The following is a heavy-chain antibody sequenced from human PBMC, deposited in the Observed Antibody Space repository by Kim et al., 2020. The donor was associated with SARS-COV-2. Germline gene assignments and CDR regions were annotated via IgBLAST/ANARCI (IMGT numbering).Heavy chain of an antibody. CDR2: IDWDDDK. CDR1: GFSLSTSGMC. V-gene: IGHV2-70*01. Sequence: GPTLVNPTQTLTLTCTFSGFSLSTSGMCVSWIRQPPGKALEWLALIDWDDDKYYSTSLKTRLTISKDTSKNQVVLTMTNMDPVDTATYYCARFIRDLYYDGSGYNYYYGMDVWGQGTTVTVSS. J-gene: IGHJ6*02. D-gene: IGHD3-22*01. CDR3: ARFIRDLYYDGSGYNYYYGMDV.